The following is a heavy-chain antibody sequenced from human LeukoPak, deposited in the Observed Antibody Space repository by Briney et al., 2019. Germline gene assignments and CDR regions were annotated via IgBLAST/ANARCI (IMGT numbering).Heavy chain of an antibody. CDR2: IYYSGST. CDR3: ARSDTAMDI. Sequence: SETLSLTCAVYGGSFSSYYWGWIRQPPGKGLEWIGSIYYSGSTYYNPSLRSRVTISVDTSKNQFSLKLSSVTAADTAVYYCARSDTAMDIWGQGTLVTVSS. CDR1: GGSFSSYY. V-gene: IGHV4-39*07. D-gene: IGHD5-18*01. J-gene: IGHJ4*02.